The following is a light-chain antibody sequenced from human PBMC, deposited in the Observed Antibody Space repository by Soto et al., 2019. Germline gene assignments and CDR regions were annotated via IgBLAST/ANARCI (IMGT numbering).Light chain of an antibody. CDR1: GDDIGGYNF. CDR2: DVT. CDR3: ASFTSISTYV. V-gene: IGLV2-14*01. Sequence: QSVLTQPASVSGSPGQSTTISCGGTGDDIGGYNFVSWYQHHPSKAPKLIIYDVTHRPSGVSERFSGSKSGFTASLTISGLQPEDESHYYCASFTSISTYVFGTGTKVTVL. J-gene: IGLJ1*01.